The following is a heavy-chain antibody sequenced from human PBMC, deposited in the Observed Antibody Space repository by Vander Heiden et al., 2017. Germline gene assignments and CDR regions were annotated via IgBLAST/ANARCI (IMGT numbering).Heavy chain of an antibody. J-gene: IGHJ4*02. CDR3: AKAIPPYYYGSGSSPLDY. CDR1: GFTFSSYA. D-gene: IGHD3-10*01. CDR2: ISGSGGST. V-gene: IGHV3-23*01. Sequence: EVQLLESGGGLVQPGGSLRLSCAASGFTFSSYAMSWVRQAPGKGLEWVSAISGSGGSTYYADSVKGRFTISRDNSKNTLYLQMNSLRAEDTAVYYCAKAIPPYYYGSGSSPLDYWGQGTLVTVSS.